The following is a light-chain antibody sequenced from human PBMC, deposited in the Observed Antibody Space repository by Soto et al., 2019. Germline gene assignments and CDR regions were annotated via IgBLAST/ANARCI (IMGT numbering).Light chain of an antibody. CDR1: QSVRSNC. Sequence: EIVLTQSPGTLSLSPGERATLSCRASQSVRSNCLAWYQHKPGQAPRLLIYGTSSRATDIPDRFTGSGSGTDFMLTISRLEPEDFAVYSCQQYGRPPQTFGQGTKVEIK. J-gene: IGKJ1*01. CDR2: GTS. V-gene: IGKV3-20*01. CDR3: QQYGRPPQT.